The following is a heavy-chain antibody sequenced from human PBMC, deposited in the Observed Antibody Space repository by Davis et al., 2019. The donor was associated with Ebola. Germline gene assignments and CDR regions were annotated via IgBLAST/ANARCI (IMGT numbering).Heavy chain of an antibody. V-gene: IGHV1-69*04. J-gene: IGHJ6*02. D-gene: IGHD1-1*01. CDR2: IIPIVGIA. CDR3: ARGGTWSQDYGMDV. Sequence: AASVKVSCKASGGTFSSDGISWVRQAPGQGLEWMGRIIPIVGIANYAPKFQGRVTITADKSTSTANMEVNSLRSEDTAVYYCARGGTWSQDYGMDVWGQGTTVTVSS. CDR1: GGTFSSDG.